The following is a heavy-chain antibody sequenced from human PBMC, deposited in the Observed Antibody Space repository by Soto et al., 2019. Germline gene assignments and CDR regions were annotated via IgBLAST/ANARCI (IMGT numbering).Heavy chain of an antibody. CDR2: INPRESDI. J-gene: IGHJ4*02. CDR3: ARQYFRMPYYFDY. D-gene: IGHD2-2*01. V-gene: IGHV5-51*01. Sequence: PVESLKISCKGSGYTFSNCWILWVLHMPGKDRQWMAMINPRESDIRYSPSFEGQVTVSVDRSINPAYLQWNSLTASDTAIYYCARQYFRMPYYFDYWGQGTPVTVSS. CDR1: GYTFSNCW.